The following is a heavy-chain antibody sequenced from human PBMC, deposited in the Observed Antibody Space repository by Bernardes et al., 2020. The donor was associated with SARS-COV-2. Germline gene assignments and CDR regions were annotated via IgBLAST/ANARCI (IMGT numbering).Heavy chain of an antibody. CDR2: INPNSGGT. CDR3: ARDNLPTRGYSYPNWFDP. CDR1: GYTFTGYY. J-gene: IGHJ5*02. Sequence: ASVKVSCKASGYTFTGYYMHWVRQAPGQGLEWMGWINPNSGGTNYAQKFQGRVTMTRDTSIRTAYMELNRLRSDDTAVYYCARDNLPTRGYSYPNWFDPWGQGTLVTVSS. V-gene: IGHV1-2*02. D-gene: IGHD5-18*01.